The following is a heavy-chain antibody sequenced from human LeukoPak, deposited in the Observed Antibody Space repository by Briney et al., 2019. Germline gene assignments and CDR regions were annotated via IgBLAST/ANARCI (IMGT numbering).Heavy chain of an antibody. D-gene: IGHD2-15*01. CDR1: GGTFSSYA. V-gene: IGHV1-69*01. J-gene: IGHJ6*04. CDR2: IIPIFDTA. Sequence: SVKVSCKASGGTFSSYAISWVRQAPGQGLEWMGGIIPIFDTANYAQKFQGRVTITADESTSTAYMELSSLRSEDTAVYYCARSIVVVVAAGAYYYYGMDVWGKGTTVTVSS. CDR3: ARSIVVVVAAGAYYYYGMDV.